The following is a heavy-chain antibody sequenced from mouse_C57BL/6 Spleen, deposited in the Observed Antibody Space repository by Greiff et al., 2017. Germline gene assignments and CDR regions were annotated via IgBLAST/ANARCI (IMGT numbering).Heavy chain of an antibody. CDR2: IDPETGGT. CDR3: TRLITRFLSMDY. CDR1: GYTFTDYE. V-gene: IGHV1-15*01. D-gene: IGHD2-4*01. Sequence: QVQLQQSGAELVRPGASVTLSCKASGYTFTDYEMHWVKQTPVHGLEWIGAIDPETGGTAYNQKFKGKAILTADKSSSTAYMELRSLTSEDSAVYYCTRLITRFLSMDYWGQGTSVTVSS. J-gene: IGHJ4*01.